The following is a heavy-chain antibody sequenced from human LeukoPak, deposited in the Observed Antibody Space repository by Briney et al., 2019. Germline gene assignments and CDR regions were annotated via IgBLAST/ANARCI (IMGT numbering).Heavy chain of an antibody. D-gene: IGHD2-15*01. CDR2: IIPIFGTA. CDR1: GGTFSSYA. CDR3: ARDGGYCSGGSCTFFDY. Sequence: TVKVSCKASGGTFSSYAISWVRQAPGQGLEWMGGIIPIFGTANYAQKFQGRVAITADESTSTAYMELSSLRSEDTAVYYCARDGGYCSGGSCTFFDYWGQGTLVTVSS. V-gene: IGHV1-69*13. J-gene: IGHJ4*02.